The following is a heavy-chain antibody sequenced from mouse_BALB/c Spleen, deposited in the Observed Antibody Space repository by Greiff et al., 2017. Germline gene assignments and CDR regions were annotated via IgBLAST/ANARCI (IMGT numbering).Heavy chain of an antibody. CDR1: GFDFSRYW. J-gene: IGHJ3*01. CDR3: ARRGYGSSLWFAY. V-gene: IGHV4-1*02. CDR2: INPDSSTI. D-gene: IGHD1-1*01. Sequence: CKASGFDFSRYWMSWVRQAPGKGLEWIGEINPDSSTINYTPSLKDKFIISRDNAKNTLYLQMSKVRSEDTALYYCARRGYGSSLWFAYWGQGTLVTVSA.